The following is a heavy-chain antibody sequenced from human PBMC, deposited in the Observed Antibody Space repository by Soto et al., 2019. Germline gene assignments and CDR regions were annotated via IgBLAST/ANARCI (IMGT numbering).Heavy chain of an antibody. Sequence: PGGSLRLSCAASGFTFSSYDMHWVRQATGKGLEWVSAIGTAGDTYYPGSVKGRFTISRENAKNSLYLQMNSLRAEDTAVYYCARVPSDIFKEPCYSRALLRYGMDVWGQGTTVTVSS. D-gene: IGHD3-9*01. V-gene: IGHV3-13*01. CDR1: GFTFSSYD. CDR2: IGTAGDT. CDR3: ARVPSDIFKEPCYSRALLRYGMDV. J-gene: IGHJ6*02.